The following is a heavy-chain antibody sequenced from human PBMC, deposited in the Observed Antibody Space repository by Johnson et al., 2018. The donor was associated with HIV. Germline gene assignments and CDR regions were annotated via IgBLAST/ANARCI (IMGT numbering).Heavy chain of an antibody. D-gene: IGHD2-15*01. CDR2: IYSGGST. J-gene: IGHJ3*02. Sequence: VQLVESGGGLIQPGGSLRLSCAASGFTVSSNYMSWVRQAPGKGLEWVSLIYSGGSTYYADSVKGRFTISRDNSKNTLYLQMNSLRAEDTAVYYCAREAYCSGGSCYDAFDIWGQGTMVTVSS. CDR1: GFTVSSNY. CDR3: AREAYCSGGSCYDAFDI. V-gene: IGHV3-53*01.